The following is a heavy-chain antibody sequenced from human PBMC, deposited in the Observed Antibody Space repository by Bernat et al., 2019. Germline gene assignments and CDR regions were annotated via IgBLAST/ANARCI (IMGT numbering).Heavy chain of an antibody. CDR2: ISYDGSNK. Sequence: QVQLVESGGGVVQPGRSLRLSCAASGFTFSSYAMHWVRQAPGKGLGWVAVISYDGSNKYYADSVKGRFTISRDNSKNTLYLQMNSLRAEDTAVYYCARGQDTAMVDFDYWGQGTLVTVSS. D-gene: IGHD5-18*01. CDR1: GFTFSSYA. CDR3: ARGQDTAMVDFDY. V-gene: IGHV3-30-3*01. J-gene: IGHJ4*02.